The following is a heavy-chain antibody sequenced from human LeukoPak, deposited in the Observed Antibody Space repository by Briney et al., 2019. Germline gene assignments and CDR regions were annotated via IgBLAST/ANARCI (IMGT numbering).Heavy chain of an antibody. CDR1: GYTFTSYG. Sequence: GASVKVSCKASGYTFTSYGIFWVRQATGQGLEWMGWMNPNSGNRGYAQKLQGRLTITRNTSISTAYMELSSLRSEDTAVYYCARGVYKLPDYWGQGTLVTVSS. D-gene: IGHD2-15*01. J-gene: IGHJ4*02. V-gene: IGHV1-8*03. CDR2: MNPNSGNR. CDR3: ARGVYKLPDY.